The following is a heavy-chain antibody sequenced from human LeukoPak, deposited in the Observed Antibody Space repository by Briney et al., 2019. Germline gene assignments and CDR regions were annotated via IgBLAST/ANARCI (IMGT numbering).Heavy chain of an antibody. CDR2: INPSGGST. CDR1: GYTFTSYY. CDR3: ARCSSDWYYYYMEV. V-gene: IGHV1-46*01. D-gene: IGHD3-9*01. J-gene: IGHJ6*03. Sequence: ASVKVSCKASGYTFTSYYMHWVRQAPGQGLEWMGLINPSGGSTSYAQKFQGRVTMTRDMSTSTAYMELSSLRSEDTAVYYCARCSSDWYYYYMEVWGKGTTVTVS.